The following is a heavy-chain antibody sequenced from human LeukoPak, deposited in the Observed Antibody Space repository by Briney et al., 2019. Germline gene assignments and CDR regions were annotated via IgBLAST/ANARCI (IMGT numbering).Heavy chain of an antibody. Sequence: EGSLRLSCAASGFTFSSYWMNWVRQAPGKGLEWVGRSRNKANSYTTGSAASVKDRFTISRDDSKNSVYLQLNSLKTEDTAVYYCTRGYYFDYWGQGALVTVSS. J-gene: IGHJ4*02. CDR1: GFTFSSYW. CDR3: TRGYYFDY. CDR2: SRNKANSYTT. V-gene: IGHV3-72*01.